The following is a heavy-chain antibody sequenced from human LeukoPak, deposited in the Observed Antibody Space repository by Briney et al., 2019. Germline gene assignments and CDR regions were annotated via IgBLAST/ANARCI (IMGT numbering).Heavy chain of an antibody. D-gene: IGHD3-10*01. CDR3: ARDGIKSGYYYYYYMDV. CDR1: GYTFTSYG. J-gene: IGHJ6*03. Sequence: GASVKVSCKASGYTFTSYGISWVRQAPGQGLERMGWISAYNGNTNYAQKLQGRVTMTTDTSTSTAYMELRSLRSDDTAVYYCARDGIKSGYYYYYYMDVWGKGTTVTVSS. V-gene: IGHV1-18*01. CDR2: ISAYNGNT.